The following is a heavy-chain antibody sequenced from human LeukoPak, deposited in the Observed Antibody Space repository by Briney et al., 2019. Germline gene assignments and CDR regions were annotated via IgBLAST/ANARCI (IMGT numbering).Heavy chain of an antibody. Sequence: GGSLRLSCAASGFTCSSYAMSWVRQAPGKGLEWVSAISGSGGSTYYADSVKGRFTISRDNSKNTLYLQMNSLRAEDTAVYYCANLGLVVYAIGSFDYWGQGTLVTVSS. CDR2: ISGSGGST. CDR1: GFTCSSYA. CDR3: ANLGLVVYAIGSFDY. V-gene: IGHV3-23*01. D-gene: IGHD2-8*01. J-gene: IGHJ4*02.